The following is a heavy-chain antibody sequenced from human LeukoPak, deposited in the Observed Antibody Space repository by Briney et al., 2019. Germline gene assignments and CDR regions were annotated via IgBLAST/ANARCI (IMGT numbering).Heavy chain of an antibody. CDR1: GFTFSSYE. J-gene: IGHJ5*02. Sequence: GGSLRLSCAASGFTFSSYEMNWVRQAPGKGLEWVSYISSSGSTIYYADSVKGRFTISRDNAKNSLYLQMNSLRAEDTAVYYCAREDMDRSWFDPWGQGTLVTVSS. CDR3: AREDMDRSWFDP. V-gene: IGHV3-48*03. CDR2: ISSSGSTI. D-gene: IGHD3-10*01.